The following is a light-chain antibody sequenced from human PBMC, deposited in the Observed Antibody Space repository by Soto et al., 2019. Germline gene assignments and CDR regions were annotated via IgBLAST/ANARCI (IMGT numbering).Light chain of an antibody. CDR1: QSVSSY. V-gene: IGKV3-11*01. J-gene: IGKJ3*01. Sequence: EIVLTQSPATLSLSPGERATLSCRASQSVSSYLAWYQQKPGQAPRLLIYDASNRATGISDRFSGSGSGTDFTLTISRVEREDCAVYRCQPRRNWPAAFTCGPGTKVDIK. CDR3: QPRRNWPAAFT. CDR2: DAS.